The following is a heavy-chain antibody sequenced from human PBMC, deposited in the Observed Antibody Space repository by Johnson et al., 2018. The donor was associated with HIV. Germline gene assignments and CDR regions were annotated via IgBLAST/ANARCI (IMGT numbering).Heavy chain of an antibody. V-gene: IGHV3-74*02. CDR2: INSDGSST. Sequence: VQLVESGGGLGQPGGSLRLSCAASGFTFSSYWMHWVRQAPGKGLVWVSRINSDGSSTSYADSVKGRFTISRDNAEKTLYLQMNSLRAEDTAVYFCTRGPLTVGATIDALDIWGHGTMVTVSS. CDR1: GFTFSSYW. D-gene: IGHD1-26*01. CDR3: TRGPLTVGATIDALDI. J-gene: IGHJ3*02.